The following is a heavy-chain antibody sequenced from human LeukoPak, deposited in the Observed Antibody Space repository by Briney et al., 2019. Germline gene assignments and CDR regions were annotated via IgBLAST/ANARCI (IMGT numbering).Heavy chain of an antibody. D-gene: IGHD3-10*01. Sequence: PSETLSLTCTVSGGSISSYYWSWIRQPPGKGLEWIGYIYYSGSTNYNPSLKSRVTISVDTSKNQFSLKLSSVTAADTAVYYCAREPHSMKYYYGSGSLAGILDVWGKGTTVTVSS. V-gene: IGHV4-59*01. CDR1: GGSISSYY. J-gene: IGHJ6*04. CDR2: IYYSGST. CDR3: AREPHSMKYYYGSGSLAGILDV.